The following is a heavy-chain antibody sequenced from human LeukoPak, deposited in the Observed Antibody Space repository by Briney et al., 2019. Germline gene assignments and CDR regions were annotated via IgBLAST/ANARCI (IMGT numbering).Heavy chain of an antibody. CDR2: ISSSSSYI. D-gene: IGHD4-17*01. CDR1: GFTFSTYN. V-gene: IGHV3-21*01. CDR3: ARTARVYGDSYHFDY. Sequence: GGSLRLSCAASGFTFSTYNMNWVRQAPGKGLEWVSSISSSSSYIYYADSVKGRFTISRDNAKNSLYLQMNSLRAEDTAVYYCARTARVYGDSYHFDYWGQGTLVTVSS. J-gene: IGHJ4*02.